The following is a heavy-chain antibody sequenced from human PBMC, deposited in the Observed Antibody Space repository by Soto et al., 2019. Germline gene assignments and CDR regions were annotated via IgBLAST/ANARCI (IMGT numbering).Heavy chain of an antibody. CDR1: GGNFSSYT. CDR2: IIPILGIA. D-gene: IGHD3-10*01. Sequence: QVQLVQSGAEVKKPGSSVKVSCKASGGNFSSYTISWVRQAPGQGLEWMGRIIPILGIANYAQKFQDRVTITADKSTSTAYMALSSLRSEDTAVYYCARDPTSASGSYYPPYGMDVWGQGTTVTVSS. V-gene: IGHV1-69*08. J-gene: IGHJ6*02. CDR3: ARDPTSASGSYYPPYGMDV.